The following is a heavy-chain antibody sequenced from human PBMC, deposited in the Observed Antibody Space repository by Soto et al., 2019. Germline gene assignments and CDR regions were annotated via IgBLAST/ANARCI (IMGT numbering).Heavy chain of an antibody. CDR3: ARLREGLYYYYGMDV. Sequence: QVQLVQSGAEEKKPGASVKVSCKASGYTFTSYAMHWVRQAPGQRLEWMGWINAGNGNTKYSQKFQGRVTITRDTSASTAYMELSSLSSEDTAVYYCARLREGLYYYYGMDVWGKGTTVTVSS. CDR2: INAGNGNT. J-gene: IGHJ6*04. V-gene: IGHV1-3*05. D-gene: IGHD4-17*01. CDR1: GYTFTSYA.